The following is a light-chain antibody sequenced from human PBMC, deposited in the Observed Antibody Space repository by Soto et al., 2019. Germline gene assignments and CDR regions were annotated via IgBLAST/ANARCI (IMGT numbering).Light chain of an antibody. V-gene: IGKV1-5*03. CDR1: QSISSR. CDR2: KAS. Sequence: DIQMTQSPSTLSASVGDRVTITCRASQSISSRLAWYQQKPGKAPKLLIYKASSLESGVPSRFSGSGSGTEFTLTISSLQPDDVATYYCQQYNSDPWTFGHGTKGEIK. CDR3: QQYNSDPWT. J-gene: IGKJ1*01.